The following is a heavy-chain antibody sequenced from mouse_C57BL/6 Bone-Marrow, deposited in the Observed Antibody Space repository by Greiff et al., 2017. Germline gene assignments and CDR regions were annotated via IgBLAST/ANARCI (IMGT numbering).Heavy chain of an antibody. CDR3: ASRGRGSWFSY. CDR2: INPSSGYT. CDR1: GYTFTSYT. V-gene: IGHV1-4*01. Sequence: VMLVESGAELARPGASVKMSCKASGYTFTSYTMHWVKQRPGQGLEWIGYINPSSGYTKYNEKFKDKATLTADKSSRTAYMQLSSLSSDDSAVYYCASRGRGSWFSYGGQGTLVTVSA. D-gene: IGHD4-1*01. J-gene: IGHJ3*01.